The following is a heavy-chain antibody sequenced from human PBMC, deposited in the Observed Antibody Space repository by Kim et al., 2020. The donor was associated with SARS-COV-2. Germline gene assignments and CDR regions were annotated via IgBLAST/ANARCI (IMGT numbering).Heavy chain of an antibody. V-gene: IGHV4-4*02. D-gene: IGHD6-13*01. CDR3: LGVAAAGTELDYYYGMDV. CDR2: IYHSGST. Sequence: SETLSLTCAVSGGSISSSNWWSWVRQPPGKGLEWIGEIYHSGSTNYNPSLKSRVTISVDKSKNQFSLKLSSVTAADTAVYYCLGVAAAGTELDYYYGMDVWGQGTTVTVSS. J-gene: IGHJ6*02. CDR1: GGSISSSNW.